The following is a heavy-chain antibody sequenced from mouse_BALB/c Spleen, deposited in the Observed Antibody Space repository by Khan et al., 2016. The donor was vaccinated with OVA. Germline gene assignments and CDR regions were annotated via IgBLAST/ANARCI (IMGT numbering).Heavy chain of an antibody. CDR3: ARPNYGPFAH. CDR1: GFTFSTYA. V-gene: IGHV5-9-3*01. Sequence: EVELVESGGGLVKPGRPLKLSCTTSGFTFSTYAMSWVRQSPEKRLEWVATISSGGDYTYYPDSVKGRFTMSRDNAKSTLYLQMSSLGSEDTAMYYCARPNYGPFAHWGQGTLVTVSA. CDR2: ISSGGDYT. D-gene: IGHD1-1*01. J-gene: IGHJ3*01.